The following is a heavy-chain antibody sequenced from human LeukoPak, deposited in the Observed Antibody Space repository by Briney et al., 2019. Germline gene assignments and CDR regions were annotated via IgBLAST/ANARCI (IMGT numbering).Heavy chain of an antibody. CDR1: GGSISNGAYY. Sequence: SETLSLTCSVSGGSISNGAYYWVWIRQPPGQGLEWIGSIYYSGSTFYNSSLKSRVTIAVDTSKNHFSLKLGSVTAADTAVYYCARGLMTTMVTPGYWGQGTLVTVSS. J-gene: IGHJ4*02. D-gene: IGHD4-23*01. CDR3: ARGLMTTMVTPGY. V-gene: IGHV4-39*02. CDR2: IYYSGST.